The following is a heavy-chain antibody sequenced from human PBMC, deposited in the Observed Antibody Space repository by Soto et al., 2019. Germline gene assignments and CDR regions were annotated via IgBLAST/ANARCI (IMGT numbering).Heavy chain of an antibody. Sequence: QVQLQESGPGLVKPSGTLSLTCAVPGGSINSDNWWSWVRQPPGKGLEWIGEIDHSGGINYNPSLKSRVTISVDKSNNQFSLKLTSVTAADTAVYYCVANGWLSLEYWGQGPLVIVSS. CDR3: VANGWLSLEY. D-gene: IGHD6-19*01. J-gene: IGHJ4*02. CDR2: IDHSGGI. CDR1: GGSINSDNW. V-gene: IGHV4-4*02.